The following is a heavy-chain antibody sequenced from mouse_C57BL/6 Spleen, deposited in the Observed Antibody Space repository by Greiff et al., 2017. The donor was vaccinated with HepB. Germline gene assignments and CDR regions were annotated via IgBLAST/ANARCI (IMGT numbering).Heavy chain of an antibody. V-gene: IGHV1-80*01. Sequence: VKLVESGAELVKPGASVKISCKASGYAFSSYWMNWVKQRPGKGLEWIGQIYPGDGDTNYNGKFKGKATLTADKSSSTAYMQLSSLTSEDSAVYFCARDMVYKGSYWGQGTLVTVSA. CDR2: IYPGDGDT. J-gene: IGHJ3*01. CDR1: GYAFSSYW. D-gene: IGHD1-1*02. CDR3: ARDMVYKGSY.